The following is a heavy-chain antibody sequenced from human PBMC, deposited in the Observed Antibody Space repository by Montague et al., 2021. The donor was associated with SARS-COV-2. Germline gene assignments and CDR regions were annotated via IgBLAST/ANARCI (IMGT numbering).Heavy chain of an antibody. V-gene: IGHV4-61*01. CDR2: VLYTGVT. CDR1: GGSVRSGSYY. Sequence: SETLSLTCSVSGGSVRSGSYYWSWIRQPPGKGLQWIGNVLYTGVTSFNPSLKSRLTMSGDSSKNEFSLNLRSVTAADTAVYYCAMTAVIRYQYYFDNWGQGTVVAVSS. D-gene: IGHD3-16*02. CDR3: AMTAVIRYQYYFDN. J-gene: IGHJ4*02.